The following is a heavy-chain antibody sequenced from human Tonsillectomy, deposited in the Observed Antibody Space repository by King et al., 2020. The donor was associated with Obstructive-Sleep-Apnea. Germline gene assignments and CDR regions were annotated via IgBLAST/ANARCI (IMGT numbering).Heavy chain of an antibody. D-gene: IGHD5-18*01. J-gene: IGHJ4*02. Sequence: MQLQESGPGLVKPSETLSLTCTVSGGSINSISYYWGWIGQPPGKGLDWIGSVYYSGRTYYNPSLKCRDTTSVDTSKNQFSLKLSSVTAADTAVYYCARGRYSFGYEYFFDYWGQGTLVTVSS. CDR2: VYYSGRT. CDR1: GGSINSISYY. CDR3: ARGRYSFGYEYFFDY. V-gene: IGHV4-39*07.